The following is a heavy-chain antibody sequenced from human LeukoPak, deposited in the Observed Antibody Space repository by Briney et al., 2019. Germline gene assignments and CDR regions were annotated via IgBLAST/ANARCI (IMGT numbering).Heavy chain of an antibody. CDR1: GGSISSYY. V-gene: IGHV4-59*01. D-gene: IGHD1-26*01. Sequence: SETLSLTCTVSGGSISSYYWSWIRQPPGKGLEWIGYIYYSGSTNYNPSLKSRVTISVDTSKNQFSLKLSSVTAADTAVYYCARDRGGSYFGSVYYFDYWGQGTLVTVSS. CDR3: ARDRGGSYFGSVYYFDY. J-gene: IGHJ4*02. CDR2: IYYSGST.